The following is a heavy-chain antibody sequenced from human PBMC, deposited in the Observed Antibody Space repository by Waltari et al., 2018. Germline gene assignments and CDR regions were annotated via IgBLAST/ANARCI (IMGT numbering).Heavy chain of an antibody. J-gene: IGHJ5*02. D-gene: IGHD3-3*01. CDR2: IHHSGST. CDR3: ARRPDFWSRHRTFHP. Sequence: QVQLQQWGAGLLKPSETLSLTCDVYGGSFSGYYWSWIRQPPGKGLHRIWEIHHSGSTRYYPSLTSRVTISVDTAKNLFSLKLSSVTAADTAVYYCARRPDFWSRHRTFHPWGQGTLVTVSS. CDR1: GGSFSGYY. V-gene: IGHV4-34*01.